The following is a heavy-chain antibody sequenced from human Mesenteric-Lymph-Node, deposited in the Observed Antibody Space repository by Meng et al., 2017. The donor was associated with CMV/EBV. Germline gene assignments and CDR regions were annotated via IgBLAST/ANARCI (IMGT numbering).Heavy chain of an antibody. J-gene: IGHJ6*02. CDR1: GFTFTSYS. V-gene: IGHV3-21*01. CDR2: ISATSSYI. D-gene: IGHD2-21*02. CDR3: ARDLYGDWGYYGMDV. Sequence: GESLKISCAASGFTFTSYSMNWVRQAPGKALEWVSSISATSSYIYYADSVKGRFTISRDNAKKSLSLQMDSLRAEDTAVYYCARDLYGDWGYYGMDVWGQGTTVTVSS.